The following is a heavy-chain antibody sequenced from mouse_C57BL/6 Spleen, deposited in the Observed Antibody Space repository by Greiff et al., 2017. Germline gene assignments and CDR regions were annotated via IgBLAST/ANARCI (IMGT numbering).Heavy chain of an antibody. V-gene: IGHV1-69*01. CDR1: GYTFTSYW. CDR3: ARRNYSFDY. J-gene: IGHJ2*01. CDR2: IDPSDSYT. Sequence: QVQLQQPGAELVMPGASVKLSCKASGYTFTSYWMHWVKQRPGQGLEWIGEIDPSDSYTNYNQKFKGKSTLTVDKSSSTAYMQLSSLTSEDSAVYYCARRNYSFDYGGQGTTLTVSS.